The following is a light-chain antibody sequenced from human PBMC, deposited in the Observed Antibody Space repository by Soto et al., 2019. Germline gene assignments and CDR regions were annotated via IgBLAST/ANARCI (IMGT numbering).Light chain of an antibody. Sequence: DIQMTQSPSSVSASVGDRVTITCRASQGIGIWGDWYQQKPGKAPKVLIFAAYNLQSGVPSRFSGGGSGTDVTLTISILQPEDFATYYCQHSDSFHLPFGQGTRLEIK. J-gene: IGKJ5*01. CDR1: QGIGIW. CDR2: AAY. V-gene: IGKV1-12*01. CDR3: QHSDSFHLP.